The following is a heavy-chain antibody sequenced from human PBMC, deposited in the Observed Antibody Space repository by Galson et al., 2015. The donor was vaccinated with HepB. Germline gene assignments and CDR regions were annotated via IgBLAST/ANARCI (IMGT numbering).Heavy chain of an antibody. CDR3: TRGTLVGGVMFDY. CDR1: GFSFSSYS. D-gene: IGHD3-16*01. Sequence: SLRLSCAASGFSFSSYSINWVRQAPGKGLEWVSTISGSRSYIYYADSMKGRITISRDNAKNSVDLQMNSLRAEDTAVYYCTRGTLVGGVMFDYWGQGTLVTVSS. J-gene: IGHJ4*02. V-gene: IGHV3-21*01. CDR2: ISGSRSYI.